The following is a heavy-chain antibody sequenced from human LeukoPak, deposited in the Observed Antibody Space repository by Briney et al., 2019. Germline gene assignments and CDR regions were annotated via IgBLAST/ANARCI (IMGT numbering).Heavy chain of an antibody. Sequence: GGSLRLSCAASGFTFSRYSMNWVRQAPGKGLEWVSSINYSGSTIYYADSVTGRFTISKDNAENSLYLQMNSLRAEDTAVYYCARPYCSDTSCYWYFDYWGQGTLVTVSS. CDR2: INYSGSTI. CDR1: GFTFSRYS. V-gene: IGHV3-48*04. CDR3: ARPYCSDTSCYWYFDY. D-gene: IGHD2-2*01. J-gene: IGHJ4*02.